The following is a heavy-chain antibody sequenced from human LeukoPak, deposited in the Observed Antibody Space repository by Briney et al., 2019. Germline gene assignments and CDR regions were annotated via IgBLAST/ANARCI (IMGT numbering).Heavy chain of an antibody. CDR2: ISTDGSSS. J-gene: IGHJ6*02. V-gene: IGHV3-74*01. Sequence: GGSLRLSCAASGXTFSRYWMHWLRQGPGKGLVWVSRISTDGSSSTYADSVKGRFTISRDNGKNTLYLQMNSLRAEDTAVYYCASYLTSIPSGMDVWGQGTTVIVSS. CDR1: GXTFSRYW. D-gene: IGHD2/OR15-2a*01. CDR3: ASYLTSIPSGMDV.